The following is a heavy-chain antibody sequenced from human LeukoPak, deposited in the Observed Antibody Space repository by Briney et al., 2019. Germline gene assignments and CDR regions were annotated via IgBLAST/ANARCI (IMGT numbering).Heavy chain of an antibody. CDR1: GGSFSGYY. CDR2: IYYSGST. V-gene: IGHV4-59*01. J-gene: IGHJ4*02. D-gene: IGHD3-9*01. CDR3: ARGGYFDWSVDY. Sequence: SETLSLTCAVYGGSFSGYYWSWIRQPPGKGLEWIGYIYYSGSTNYNPSLKSRVTISVDTSKNQFSLKLSSVTAADTAVYYCARGGYFDWSVDYWGQGTLVTVSS.